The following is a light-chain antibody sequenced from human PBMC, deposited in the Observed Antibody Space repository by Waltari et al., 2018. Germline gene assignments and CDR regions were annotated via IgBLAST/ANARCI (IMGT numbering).Light chain of an antibody. CDR2: SNS. Sequence: QSVLTQPPSASGTPGQRVTISCSGSSSTIGGNSVTWYQQLPGTAPKLLVHSNSQRHSGVPDRFSGSKSGTSVSLTISGLQSEDEADYYCASWDDSLSGYVFGTGTKVTVL. CDR3: ASWDDSLSGYV. J-gene: IGLJ1*01. CDR1: SSTIGGNS. V-gene: IGLV1-44*01.